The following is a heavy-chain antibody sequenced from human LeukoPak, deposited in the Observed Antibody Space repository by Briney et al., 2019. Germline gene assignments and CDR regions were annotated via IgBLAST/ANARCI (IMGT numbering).Heavy chain of an antibody. J-gene: IGHJ4*02. V-gene: IGHV3-23*01. D-gene: IGHD6-19*01. CDR2: ISASGSGT. CDR1: GFTFTSYA. Sequence: QTGGSLRLSCEASGFTFTSYAMHWVRQAPGKGLEWVSSISASGSGTFYTDSMNGRFTISRDNAKKTFFLQMKNLRLGDTALYYCAKGRDTSGRQNFDFWGQGTLVTVSS. CDR3: AKGRDTSGRQNFDF.